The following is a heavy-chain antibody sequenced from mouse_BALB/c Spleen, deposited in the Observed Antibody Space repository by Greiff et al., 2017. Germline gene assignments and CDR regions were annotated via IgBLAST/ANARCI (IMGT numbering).Heavy chain of an antibody. Sequence: EVQRVESGGGLVKPGGSLKLSCAASGFAFSSYDMSWVRQTPEKRLEWVAYISSGGGSTYYPDTVKGRFTISRDNAKNTLYLQMSSLKSEDTAMYYCARHILGWYFDVWGAGTTVTVSS. CDR2: ISSGGGST. V-gene: IGHV5-12-1*01. J-gene: IGHJ1*01. CDR3: ARHILGWYFDV. D-gene: IGHD1-3*01. CDR1: GFAFSSYD.